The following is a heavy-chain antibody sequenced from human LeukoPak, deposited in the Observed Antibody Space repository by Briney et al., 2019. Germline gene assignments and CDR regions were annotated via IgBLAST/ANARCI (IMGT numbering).Heavy chain of an antibody. D-gene: IGHD6-19*01. J-gene: IGHJ4*02. Sequence: ASVKVSCKASGYSFTSNYIHWVRQAPGQGLEWMGMIYPRDGSTSYAQRFQDRVTVTRDTSTSTVHMELSGLRSEDTAVYYCARSPGIAVAGQGQYYFDYWGQGTLVTVSS. CDR3: ARSPGIAVAGQGQYYFDY. V-gene: IGHV1-46*01. CDR1: GYSFTSNY. CDR2: IYPRDGST.